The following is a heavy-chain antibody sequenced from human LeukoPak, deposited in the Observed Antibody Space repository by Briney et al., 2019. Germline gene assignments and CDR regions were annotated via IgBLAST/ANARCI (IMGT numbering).Heavy chain of an antibody. CDR1: GYTFTGYY. CDR3: ARASGYSYGINWFDP. D-gene: IGHD5-18*01. CDR2: INPNSGGT. V-gene: IGHV1-2*02. J-gene: IGHJ5*02. Sequence: ASVKVSCKASGYTFTGYYMHWVRQAPGQGLEWMGWINPNSGGTNYAQKFQGRVIMTRDTSISTAYMELSRLRSDDTAVYYCARASGYSYGINWFDPWGQGTLVTVSS.